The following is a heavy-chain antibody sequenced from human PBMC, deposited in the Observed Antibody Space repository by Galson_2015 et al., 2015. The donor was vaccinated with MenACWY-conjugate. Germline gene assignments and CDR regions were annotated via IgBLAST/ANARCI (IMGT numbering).Heavy chain of an antibody. D-gene: IGHD3-10*01. CDR2: IKQDGSVK. CDR1: GFTLSTYW. J-gene: IGHJ4*02. CDR3: AREEGRSGSGSYNSY. V-gene: IGHV3-7*03. Sequence: SLRLSCAASGFTLSTYWMSWVRQAPGQGLEWVANIKQDGSVKYYVGSVKGRFTISRDNAKNSVYLQMNSLGADDTAVYYCAREEGRSGSGSYNSYWGQGTLVTVSS.